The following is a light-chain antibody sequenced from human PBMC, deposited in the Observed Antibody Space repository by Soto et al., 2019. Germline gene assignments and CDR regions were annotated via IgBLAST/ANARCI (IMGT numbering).Light chain of an antibody. V-gene: IGKV3-11*01. J-gene: IGKJ4*01. CDR3: QQRSDWPPLT. CDR1: QSVSKF. CDR2: DAS. Sequence: ESVLTQSPATLSLSPGERATLSCRASQSVSKFLAWYQQKPGQAPRLLIYDASNRATGIPARFSGSGSGTDVTLTISSLEPEDFAIYYCQQRSDWPPLTFGGGTKVEIK.